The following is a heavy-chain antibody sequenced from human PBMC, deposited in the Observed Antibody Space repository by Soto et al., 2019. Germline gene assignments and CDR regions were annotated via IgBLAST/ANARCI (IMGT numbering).Heavy chain of an antibody. V-gene: IGHV4-31*03. CDR2: IYYSGST. CDR3: ARDTDIVVVPAASGMDV. Sequence: LSLTCTVSGGSISSGGYYWSWIRQHPGKGLEWIGYIYYSGSTYYNPSLKSRVTISVDTSKNQFSLKLSSVTAADTAVYYCARDTDIVVVPAASGMDVWGEGTTVTVSS. CDR1: GGSISSGGYY. D-gene: IGHD2-2*01. J-gene: IGHJ6*03.